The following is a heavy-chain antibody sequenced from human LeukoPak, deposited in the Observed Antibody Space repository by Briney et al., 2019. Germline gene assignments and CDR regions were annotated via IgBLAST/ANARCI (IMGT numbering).Heavy chain of an antibody. CDR1: GFTFSSYG. J-gene: IGHJ6*02. CDR2: ISYDGGNT. Sequence: GRPLRLSCAASGFTFSSYGIHWVRQAPGKGLEWVSFISYDGGNTHYADSVKGRFTFSRDNSKNTVYLQMSSLRAEDTAVYYCAKDHPPYGDYYYGMDVWGQGTTVTVSS. CDR3: AKDHPPYGDYYYGMDV. D-gene: IGHD4-17*01. V-gene: IGHV3-30*18.